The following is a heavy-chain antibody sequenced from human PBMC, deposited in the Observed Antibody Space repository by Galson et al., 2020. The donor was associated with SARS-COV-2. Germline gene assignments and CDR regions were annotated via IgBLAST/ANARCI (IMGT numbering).Heavy chain of an antibody. Sequence: ASVKVSCKASGYTFTSYGISWVRQAPGQGLEWMGWISAYNSNTNYAQKLQGRVTMTTDTSTSTAYMELRSLRSDDTAVYYCARGYGSGSIIYYYYYGMDVWGQGTTVTVSS. J-gene: IGHJ6*02. CDR2: ISAYNSNT. CDR3: ARGYGSGSIIYYYYYGMDV. CDR1: GYTFTSYG. D-gene: IGHD3-10*01. V-gene: IGHV1-18*01.